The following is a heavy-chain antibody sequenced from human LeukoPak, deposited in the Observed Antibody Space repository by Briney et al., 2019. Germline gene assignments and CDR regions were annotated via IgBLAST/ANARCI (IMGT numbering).Heavy chain of an antibody. CDR3: AKVWDYYGSGSYYGEVYFDY. Sequence: GGSLRLSCAASGFTFSSYAMSWVRQAPGKGLEWVSAISGSGGSTYYADSVKGRFTISRDNSKNTLYLQMNSLRAEDTAVYYCAKVWDYYGSGSYYGEVYFDYWGQGTLVTVSS. CDR1: GFTFSSYA. D-gene: IGHD3-10*01. CDR2: ISGSGGST. J-gene: IGHJ4*02. V-gene: IGHV3-23*01.